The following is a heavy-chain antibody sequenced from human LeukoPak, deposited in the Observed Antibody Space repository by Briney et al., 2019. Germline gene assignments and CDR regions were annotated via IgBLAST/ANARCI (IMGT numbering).Heavy chain of an antibody. V-gene: IGHV3-21*01. J-gene: IGHJ4*02. Sequence: GRSLRLSCAASGFTFSSYSMNWVRQAPGKGLEWVSSISSSSSYIYYADSVKGRFTISRDNAKNSLYLQMNSLRAEDTAVYYCARAEPGRPYFDYWGQGTLVTVSS. CDR2: ISSSSSYI. CDR1: GFTFSSYS. CDR3: ARAEPGRPYFDY.